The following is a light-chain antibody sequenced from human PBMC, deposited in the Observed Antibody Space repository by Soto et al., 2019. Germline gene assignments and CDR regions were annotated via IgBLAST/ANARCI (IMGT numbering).Light chain of an antibody. J-gene: IGKJ4*01. V-gene: IGKV1-9*01. Sequence: DIQLTQSPSFLSASVGDRVTITCRASQGISSYLAWYQQKPGKAPKLLIYAASTLQSGVPSRFSGSGSGTEFTLTISSLQPEDSATYYCQQLNSYPQLTFGGGTKVEIK. CDR2: AAS. CDR1: QGISSY. CDR3: QQLNSYPQLT.